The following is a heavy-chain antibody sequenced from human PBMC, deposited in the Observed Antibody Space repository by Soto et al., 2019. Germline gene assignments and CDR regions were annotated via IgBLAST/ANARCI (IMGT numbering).Heavy chain of an antibody. Sequence: QVQLVQSGAEVKKPGASVKVSCKASGYTFTSYGISWVRQAPGQGLEWMGWISAHNGNTNYAQKLQGRVTMTTDTTTSTAYMELRSLRSDDTAVYYCARQRGQITRIPHGVWFDPWGQGTLVTVSS. J-gene: IGHJ5*02. D-gene: IGHD3-22*01. CDR2: ISAHNGNT. CDR1: GYTFTSYG. V-gene: IGHV1-18*01. CDR3: ARQRGQITRIPHGVWFDP.